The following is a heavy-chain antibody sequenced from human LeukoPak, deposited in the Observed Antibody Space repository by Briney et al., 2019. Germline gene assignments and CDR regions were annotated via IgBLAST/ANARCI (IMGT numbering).Heavy chain of an antibody. J-gene: IGHJ3*02. D-gene: IGHD2-15*01. CDR2: ISGSGGST. CDR1: GFTFSSYA. CDR3: ARDIVVVVAATLYAFDI. V-gene: IGHV3-23*01. Sequence: GGSLRLSCAASGFTFSSYAMSWVRQAPGKGLEWVSAISGSGGSTYYADSVKGRFTISRDNSKNTLYLQMNSLRAEDTAVYCCARDIVVVVAATLYAFDIWGQGTMVTVSS.